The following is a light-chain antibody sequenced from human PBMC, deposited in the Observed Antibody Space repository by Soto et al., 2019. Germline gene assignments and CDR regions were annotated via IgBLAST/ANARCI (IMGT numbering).Light chain of an antibody. V-gene: IGKV3-15*01. CDR2: GAS. CDR1: QSVSSN. J-gene: IGKJ1*01. Sequence: EIVLTHSPGTLSLSPGERATLSCRASQSVSSNLAWYQQKPGQAPRLLIYGASTRATGIPARFSGSGFGTEFTLTISSLQSEDFAVYYCQQYNDWPPYTFGQGTKVDIK. CDR3: QQYNDWPPYT.